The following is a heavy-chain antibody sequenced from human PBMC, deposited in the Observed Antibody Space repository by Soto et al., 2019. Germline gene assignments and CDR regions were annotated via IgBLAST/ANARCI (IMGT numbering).Heavy chain of an antibody. CDR1: GGSFSGYY. J-gene: IGHJ6*02. CDR2: INHSGST. Sequence: QVQLQQWGAGLLKPSETLSLTCAVYGGSFSGYYWSWIRQPPGKGLEWIGEINHSGSTNYNPSLKSRVTLSVDTSKNQFSLKLSSVTAADTAVYYCARGPRIAAAGYYYYGMDVWGQGTTVTVSS. CDR3: ARGPRIAAAGYYYYGMDV. V-gene: IGHV4-34*01. D-gene: IGHD6-13*01.